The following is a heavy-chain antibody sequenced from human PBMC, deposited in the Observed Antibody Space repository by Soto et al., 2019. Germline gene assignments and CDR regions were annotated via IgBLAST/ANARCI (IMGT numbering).Heavy chain of an antibody. CDR3: ARLKGVLGRCCGMDA. D-gene: IGHD3-10*01. Sequence: DEQLVETGGGSLQPGGSLSLSCAASGFNFRHYAMTWVRQSPGRGLEWVSLISSGGGTTNYVDQVKGRFSISRDKAQNMLYMQMTGVRGEDTALYGGARLKGVLGRCCGMDAGGQGSMVIASS. CDR2: ISSGGGTT. CDR1: GFNFRHYA. J-gene: IGHJ6*02. V-gene: IGHV3-23*04.